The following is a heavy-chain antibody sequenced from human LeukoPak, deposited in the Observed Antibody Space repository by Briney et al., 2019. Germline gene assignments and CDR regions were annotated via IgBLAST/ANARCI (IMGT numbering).Heavy chain of an antibody. D-gene: IGHD2-2*01. V-gene: IGHV4-34*01. J-gene: IGHJ4*02. CDR1: GGSFSGLY. CDR2: VNHSGST. CDR3: ARKDCSSNSCYAPFDY. Sequence: TSETLSLTCAVYGGSFSGLYWSWIRQTPGKGLEWIGEVNHSGSTNYNASLKSRVTISVDTSKNQFSLKLNSVTAADTAVYYCARKDCSSNSCYAPFDYWGQGTLVTVSS.